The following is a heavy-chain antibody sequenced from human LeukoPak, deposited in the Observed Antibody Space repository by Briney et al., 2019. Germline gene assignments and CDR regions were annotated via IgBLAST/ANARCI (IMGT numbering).Heavy chain of an antibody. CDR2: IYSGGST. CDR1: GLTAGTNY. V-gene: IGHV3-53*01. Sequence: GGSLSFSCPASGLTAGTNYMGGVRRAQGRGLGGASFIYSGGSTYYADSVKGRFTLSRDNSKNTLYLQMNSLRAEDTAVYYCARVPVAGTFTIGYLDVWGKGTTVTVSS. J-gene: IGHJ6*03. D-gene: IGHD6-19*01. CDR3: ARVPVAGTFTIGYLDV.